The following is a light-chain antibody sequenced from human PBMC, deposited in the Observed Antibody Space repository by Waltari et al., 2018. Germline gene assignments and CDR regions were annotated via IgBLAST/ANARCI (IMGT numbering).Light chain of an antibody. Sequence: EVVMTQSPATLSVSPGERVTLSCRASQSVTTNLAWYHKKPGQAPRLLIYDTSTRAPGFPARFSGSGSETEFTLIISSLQSEDFAVYYCQQYNNWPLTFGQGTRVEIK. V-gene: IGKV3-15*01. CDR2: DTS. CDR3: QQYNNWPLT. CDR1: QSVTTN. J-gene: IGKJ1*01.